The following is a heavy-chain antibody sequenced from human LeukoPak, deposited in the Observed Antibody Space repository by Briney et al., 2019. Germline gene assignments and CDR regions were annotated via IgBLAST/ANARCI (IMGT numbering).Heavy chain of an antibody. Sequence: PGGSLRLSCAASGFTFSSYAMSWVRPAPGKGLEWVSDINDSGGSTYYPDSVKGRFTISRDNSKNTLYLQMNSLRAEDTAVYYCARNGYTSGWYRNWGQGTLVTVSS. J-gene: IGHJ4*02. CDR1: GFTFSSYA. V-gene: IGHV3-23*01. D-gene: IGHD6-19*01. CDR2: INDSGGST. CDR3: ARNGYTSGWYRN.